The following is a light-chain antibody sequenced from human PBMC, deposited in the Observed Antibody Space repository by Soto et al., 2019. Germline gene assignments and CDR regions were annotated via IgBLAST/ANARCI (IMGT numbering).Light chain of an antibody. CDR1: QSISSY. CDR3: QHSYSTPLT. J-gene: IGKJ3*01. CDR2: AAS. Sequence: DIQMTQSPSSLSASVGDRVTITCRASQSISSYLTWYQQKPGKAPKLLIYAASSLHSGLPSRFSGSGSGTDFTLTISSLQPEDFAAYFCQHSYSTPLTFGPGTKLHIK. V-gene: IGKV1-39*01.